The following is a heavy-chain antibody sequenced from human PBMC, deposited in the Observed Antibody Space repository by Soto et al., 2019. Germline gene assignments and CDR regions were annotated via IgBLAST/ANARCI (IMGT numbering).Heavy chain of an antibody. CDR1: GFTFSNYD. CDR2: ITTAGDT. CDR3: ARELHAGSYGLDV. J-gene: IGHJ6*02. V-gene: IGHV3-13*01. Sequence: EVQLVESGGGLVQPGGSLRLSCAASGFTFSNYDMHWVRQVTGKGLEWVSGITTAGDTYYPGSVKGRFTISREKAKNSLYLQMNSLSDGDTAVYYCARELHAGSYGLDVWGQGTTVTVSS.